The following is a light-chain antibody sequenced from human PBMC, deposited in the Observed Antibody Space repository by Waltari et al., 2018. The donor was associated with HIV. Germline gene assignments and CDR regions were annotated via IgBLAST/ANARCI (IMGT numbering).Light chain of an antibody. CDR2: YDD. J-gene: IGLJ2*01. CDR1: SSNIGNNA. CDR3: AAAWDDSLNGPV. Sequence: QSVLTQPPSVSEAPRQRVTISCSGSSSNIGNNAVNWYQQHPGKAPKLLIYYDDLLPSGVSDRFSGSKSGTSASLAISGLQSEDEADYYCAAAWDDSLNGPVFGGGTKLTVL. V-gene: IGLV1-36*01.